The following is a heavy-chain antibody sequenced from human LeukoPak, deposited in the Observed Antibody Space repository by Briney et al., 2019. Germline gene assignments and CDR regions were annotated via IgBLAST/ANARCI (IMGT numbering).Heavy chain of an antibody. CDR1: GYTFTSYY. V-gene: IGHV1-46*01. Sequence: ASVKVSCKASGYTFTSYYMHWVRQAPGQGLEWMGIINPSGGSTSYAQKFQGRVTMTRDTSTSTVYMELSSLRSEDTAVYYCARDLEPDTAIGEGDYWSQGTLVTVSS. CDR2: INPSGGST. D-gene: IGHD5-18*01. J-gene: IGHJ4*02. CDR3: ARDLEPDTAIGEGDY.